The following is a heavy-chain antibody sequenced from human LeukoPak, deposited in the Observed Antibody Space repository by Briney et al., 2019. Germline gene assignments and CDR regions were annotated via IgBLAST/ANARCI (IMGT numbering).Heavy chain of an antibody. CDR1: GFTFSSYG. V-gene: IGHV3-13*01. D-gene: IGHD1-1*01. CDR2: IGTAGDT. J-gene: IGHJ6*02. CDR3: ARAPGTTHYYGMDV. Sequence: GGSLRLSCAASGFTFSSYGMHWVRQATGKGLEWVSAIGTAGDTYYPGSVKGRFTISRENAKNSLYLQMNSLRAGDTAVYYCARAPGTTHYYGMDVWGQGTTVTVSS.